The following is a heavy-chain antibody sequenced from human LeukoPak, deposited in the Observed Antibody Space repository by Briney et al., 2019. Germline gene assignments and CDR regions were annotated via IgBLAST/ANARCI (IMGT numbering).Heavy chain of an antibody. V-gene: IGHV3-21*01. CDR3: ARTLTVCGFDP. CDR2: ISSSSSYI. J-gene: IGHJ5*02. Sequence: GGSLRLSCAASEFDFSSHAMTWVRQAPGKGLEWVSSISSSSSYIYYADSVKGRFTISRDNAKNSLYLQMNSLRAEDTAVYYCARTLTVCGFDPWGQGTLVTVSS. D-gene: IGHD3-3*01. CDR1: EFDFSSHA.